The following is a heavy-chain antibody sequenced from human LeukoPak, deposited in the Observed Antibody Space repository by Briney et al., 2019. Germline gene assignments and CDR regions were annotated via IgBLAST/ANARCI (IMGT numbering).Heavy chain of an antibody. CDR3: AIVRPSGNYFPYYFDY. J-gene: IGHJ4*02. Sequence: GGSLRLSCAASGFTFSSYWMSWVRQAPGKGLEWVANIKQDGSEKYYVGSVKGRFTISRDNAENSLYLQINSLRAEDTAVYYCAIVRPSGNYFPYYFDYWGQGTLVTVSS. CDR1: GFTFSSYW. D-gene: IGHD1-26*01. V-gene: IGHV3-7*03. CDR2: IKQDGSEK.